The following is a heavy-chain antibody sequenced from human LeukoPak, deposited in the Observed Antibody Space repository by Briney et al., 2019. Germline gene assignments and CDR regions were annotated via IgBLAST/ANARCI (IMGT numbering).Heavy chain of an antibody. J-gene: IGHJ4*02. CDR3: ATRGITMRGEYSFDY. Sequence: PGGSLRLSCAASGFTFSSYAMSWVRQAPGKGLDWVSTISSSGGSTYYADSVKGRFTISRDNSKSTLYLQMNSLRAEDTAIYYCATRGITMRGEYSFDYWGQGTLVTVSS. V-gene: IGHV3-23*01. CDR1: GFTFSSYA. CDR2: ISSSGGST. D-gene: IGHD3-22*01.